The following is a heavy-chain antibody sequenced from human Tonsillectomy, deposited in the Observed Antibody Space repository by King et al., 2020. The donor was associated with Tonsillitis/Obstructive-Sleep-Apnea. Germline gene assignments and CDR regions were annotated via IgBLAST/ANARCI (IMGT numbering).Heavy chain of an antibody. Sequence: QLQESGPGLVKPSETLSLTCTVSGGSISSSSHYWGWIRQPPGKGLEWIGNFYYSGNTYYNPSLKSRVTISADTSKNKFSLKLSSVTAADTAVYFCARVTAARLSEYFHHWGQGTLVTVSS. CDR3: ARVTAARLSEYFHH. CDR2: FYYSGNT. D-gene: IGHD6-6*01. CDR1: GGSISSSSHY. J-gene: IGHJ1*01. V-gene: IGHV4-39*01.